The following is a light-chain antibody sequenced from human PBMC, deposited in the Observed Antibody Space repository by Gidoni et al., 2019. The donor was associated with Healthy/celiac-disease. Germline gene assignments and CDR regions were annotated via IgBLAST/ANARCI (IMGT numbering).Light chain of an antibody. CDR3: QQAYRLPRT. Sequence: DIQLSRSPSSVSASVGDRVTITCRASQGMSSWLAWYQQKPGKAPKLLIYSAASLQSGVPSRFSGSGSGTYFTLTIRSLQPEDFATYYCQQAYRLPRTFGGGTKVEIK. CDR2: SAA. V-gene: IGKV1D-12*01. J-gene: IGKJ4*01. CDR1: QGMSSW.